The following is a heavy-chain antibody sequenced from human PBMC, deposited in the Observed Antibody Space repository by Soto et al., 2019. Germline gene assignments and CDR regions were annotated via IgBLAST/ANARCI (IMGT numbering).Heavy chain of an antibody. D-gene: IGHD3-3*01. CDR2: IYCDVDK. V-gene: IGHV2-5*02. CDR1: GFSLTPSVVG. Sequence: QITLNESGTTQVKPIQTLTLTCTFSGFSLTPSVVGVGWILQSPGKAPEWLALIYCDVDKRYSTSLNSGLTTTNDTSKKQVVLNMADLHPADTATYCYADSVLRTFFGFVTSTSIYFDFWGQGTPGAV. J-gene: IGHJ4*02. CDR3: ADSVLRTFFGFVTSTSIYFDF.